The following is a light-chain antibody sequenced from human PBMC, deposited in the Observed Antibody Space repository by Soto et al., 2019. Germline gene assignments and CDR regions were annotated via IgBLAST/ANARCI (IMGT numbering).Light chain of an antibody. J-gene: IGKJ3*01. CDR3: QQLNSYVFT. CDR2: AAS. V-gene: IGKV1-9*01. Sequence: DIQLTQSPSFLSASVGDRVTISCRASQDVSRFLAWYQQKPGTAPNLLIYAASTLQSGVPSRFSGSGSGTELTLTISSLQPEDFATYYCQQLNSYVFTFGPGTKVDIK. CDR1: QDVSRF.